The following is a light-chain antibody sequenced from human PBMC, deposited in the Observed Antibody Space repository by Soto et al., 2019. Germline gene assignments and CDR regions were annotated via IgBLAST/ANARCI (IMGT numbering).Light chain of an antibody. V-gene: IGKV3-20*01. J-gene: IGKJ2*01. Sequence: EIVLTQSPGTLSLSPGERATLSCRASQSVSSSYLAWYQQKPGQAPRLLIYGASSRATGIPDRFSGSGSGTDFTLIISRLEPEDFAVYYCQQYCSSLPRYTFGQGTKLEIK. CDR2: GAS. CDR1: QSVSSSY. CDR3: QQYCSSLPRYT.